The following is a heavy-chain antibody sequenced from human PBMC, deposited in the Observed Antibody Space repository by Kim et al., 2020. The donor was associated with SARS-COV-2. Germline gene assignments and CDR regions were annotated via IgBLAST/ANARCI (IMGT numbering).Heavy chain of an antibody. CDR2: ISYDGSNK. J-gene: IGHJ3*02. D-gene: IGHD3-3*02. CDR1: GFTFSSYA. Sequence: GGSLRLSCAASGFTFSSYAMHWVRQAPGKGLEWVAVISYDGSNKYYADSVKGRFTISRDNSKNTLYLQMNSLRAEDTAVYYCARPLGHAFDIWGQGTMVT. V-gene: IGHV3-30-3*01. CDR3: ARPLGHAFDI.